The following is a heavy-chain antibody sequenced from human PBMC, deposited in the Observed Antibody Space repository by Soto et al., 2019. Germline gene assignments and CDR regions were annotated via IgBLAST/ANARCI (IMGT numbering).Heavy chain of an antibody. D-gene: IGHD3-22*01. CDR2: IIPIFGTA. V-gene: IGHV1-69*06. CDR1: GGTVSSYA. Sequence: GHSGRVACKASGGTVSSYAIRWVRPATGQGLEWMGGIIPIFGTANYAQKFQGRVTITADKSTSTAYMELSSLRSEDTAVYYCASTNDYYDSSGYYITWVQGTLVPVSS. CDR3: ASTNDYYDSSGYYIT. J-gene: IGHJ4*02.